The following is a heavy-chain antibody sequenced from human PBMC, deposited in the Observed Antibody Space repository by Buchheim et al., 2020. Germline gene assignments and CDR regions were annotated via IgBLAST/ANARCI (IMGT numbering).Heavy chain of an antibody. CDR2: INHSGST. V-gene: IGHV4-34*01. Sequence: QVQLQQWGAGLLKPSETLSLTCAVYGGSFSGYYWSWIRQPPGKGLEWIGEINHSGSTNYNPSLKSRVTISVDTSKNQFSLKLSSMTAADTAVYYCARGGRYYYDSSGYYYWGQGTL. J-gene: IGHJ4*02. CDR3: ARGGRYYYDSSGYYY. CDR1: GGSFSGYY. D-gene: IGHD3-22*01.